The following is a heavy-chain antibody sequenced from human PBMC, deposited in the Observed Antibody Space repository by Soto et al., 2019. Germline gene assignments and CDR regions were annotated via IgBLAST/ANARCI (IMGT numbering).Heavy chain of an antibody. CDR1: FTFSMYS. J-gene: IGHJ5*02. V-gene: IGHV3-21*01. Sequence: EVPVVESGGGLVQPGGSLRLSCSFTFSMYSMNWVRQAPGKGLEWVASISSGGTYIKYADSVKGRFTISRDNAKNSMSLQMNSLRVDDTAVYFCTRDQGGSYDSWFDPWGQGTLVTVSS. CDR3: TRDQGGSYDSWFDP. D-gene: IGHD1-26*01. CDR2: ISSGGTYI.